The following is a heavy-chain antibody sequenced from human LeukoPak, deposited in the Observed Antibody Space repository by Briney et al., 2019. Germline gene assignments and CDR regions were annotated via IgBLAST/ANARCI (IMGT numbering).Heavy chain of an antibody. D-gene: IGHD4-23*01. CDR1: GFTFSIYA. CDR2: ISGSGVTT. CDR3: AKVAGYGGNSGGYFDY. V-gene: IGHV3-23*01. J-gene: IGHJ4*02. Sequence: GGSLRLSCAASGFTFSIYAMSCVRQAPGKGLEGGSDISGSGVTTYYTDSVKGRFTKGRFTISRDNSKNTPYLQMNSLRADDTAVYYCAKVAGYGGNSGGYFDYWGQGTLVTVSS.